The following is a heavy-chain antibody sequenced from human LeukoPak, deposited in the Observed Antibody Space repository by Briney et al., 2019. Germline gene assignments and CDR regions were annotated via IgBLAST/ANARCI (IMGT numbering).Heavy chain of an antibody. CDR1: GDSISSSSYY. J-gene: IGHJ3*02. V-gene: IGHV4-39*01. Sequence: PSETLSLTCTVSGDSISSSSYYWGWIRQPPGKGLEWIGSIYYSGSTYYNPSLKSRVTISVDTSKNQFSLKLSSVTAADTAVYYCARRAVGATDIWGQGTMVTVSS. D-gene: IGHD1-26*01. CDR3: ARRAVGATDI. CDR2: IYYSGST.